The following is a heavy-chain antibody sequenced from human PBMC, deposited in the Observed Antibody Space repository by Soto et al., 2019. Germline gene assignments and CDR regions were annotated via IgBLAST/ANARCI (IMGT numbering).Heavy chain of an antibody. V-gene: IGHV4-59*01. CDR1: GGSITSYH. Sequence: MSLTCIVSGGSITSYHWSWIRQFPGKGLEWIAYTSYTGNTNYNPSLKSRVTISLDTSKXXXXLXLXSXTXXXTAVFYCARDMHVGFPHTFAPWGRGTLVTAPS. CDR3: ARDMHVGFPHTFAP. J-gene: IGHJ5*02. CDR2: TSYTGNT. D-gene: IGHD3-10*02.